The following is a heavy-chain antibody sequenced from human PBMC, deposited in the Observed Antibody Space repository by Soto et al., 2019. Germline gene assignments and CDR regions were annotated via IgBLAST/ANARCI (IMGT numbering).Heavy chain of an antibody. Sequence: PSETLSLTCAVSGGSISSGGYSWSWIRQPPGKGLEWIGYIYHSGSTYYNPSLKSRVTISVDRSKNQFSLKLTSVTAADTAVYYCARSEATVLDYWGQGTLVTVSS. D-gene: IGHD4-17*01. J-gene: IGHJ4*02. CDR1: GGSISSGGYS. V-gene: IGHV4-30-2*01. CDR3: ARSEATVLDY. CDR2: IYHSGST.